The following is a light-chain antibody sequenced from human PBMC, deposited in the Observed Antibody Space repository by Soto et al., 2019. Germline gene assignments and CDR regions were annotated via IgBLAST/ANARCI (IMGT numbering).Light chain of an antibody. J-gene: IGKJ1*01. CDR1: QSVSSY. Sequence: EIVLTQSPATLSLSPGERATLSCRASQSVSSYLAWYQQKPGQAPRLLIYDASNRATGIPARFSGSGSGTDFTPTISSLQPEDFAVYYCQQRSNWPPWTFGHGTKVEIK. CDR3: QQRSNWPPWT. V-gene: IGKV3-11*01. CDR2: DAS.